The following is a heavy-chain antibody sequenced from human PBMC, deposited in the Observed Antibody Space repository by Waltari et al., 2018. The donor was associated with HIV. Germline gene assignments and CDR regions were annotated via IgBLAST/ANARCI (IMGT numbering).Heavy chain of an antibody. D-gene: IGHD3-3*01. J-gene: IGHJ6*02. Sequence: QVQLVQSGAEVKKPGSSVKVSCKASGGPFSSYAISWVRQAPGQGLEWSGGIIRIVGTANYAQKFQGRVTITADKSTSTAYMERSSLRSEDTAVYYCAREQRNWSAGGMDVWGQGTTVTVSS. V-gene: IGHV1-69*06. CDR2: IIRIVGTA. CDR1: GGPFSSYA. CDR3: AREQRNWSAGGMDV.